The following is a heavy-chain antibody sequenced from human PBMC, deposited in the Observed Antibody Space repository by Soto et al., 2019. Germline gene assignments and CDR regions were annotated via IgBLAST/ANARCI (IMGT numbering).Heavy chain of an antibody. CDR1: GGSITASVW. CDR3: ARKAWTRLDY. J-gene: IGHJ4*02. CDR2: VFHTGSV. Sequence: QLRLQESGPGLVKPSETLSLTCSISGGSITASVWWTWVRLTPEKGLQWIGEVFHTGSVNYNPSLQSRLTISVDKAMGQFSLRLTSVTAADPAVYYCARKAWTRLDYWGQGALVTVSS. V-gene: IGHV4-4*02. D-gene: IGHD1-1*01.